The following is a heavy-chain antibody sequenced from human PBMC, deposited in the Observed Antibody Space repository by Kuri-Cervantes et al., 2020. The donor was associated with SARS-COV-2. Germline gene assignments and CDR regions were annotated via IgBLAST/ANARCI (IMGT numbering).Heavy chain of an antibody. CDR2: ISGDT. CDR3: ARGRRDYQLLVEDSWYFNL. CDR1: GAFVSNYF. Sequence: ESLKISCTVSGAFVSNYFWGWVRQLPGKGLEWIGSISGDTSYNPSLDSRVTISLDTSRNQFSLNLRSVTAADTAVYYCARGRRDYQLLVEDSWYFNLRGRGTLVTVSS. J-gene: IGHJ2*01. V-gene: IGHV4-59*02. D-gene: IGHD2-2*01.